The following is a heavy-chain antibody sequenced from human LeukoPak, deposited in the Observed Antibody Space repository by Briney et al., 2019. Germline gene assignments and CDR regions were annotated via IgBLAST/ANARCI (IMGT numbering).Heavy chain of an antibody. V-gene: IGHV3-21*06. CDR2: ISRNSRHV. D-gene: IGHD4-17*01. J-gene: IGHJ1*01. CDR1: GFTFSAYS. Sequence: GGSLRLSCRASGFTFSAYSMNWVRQAPGKGLEWVSSISRNSRHVYYADSVKGRFSISREDADNSVFLQMNGLTAEGTALYYCVRDMSTATTCYLQHWGQGTLVTVSS. CDR3: VRDMSTATTCYLQH.